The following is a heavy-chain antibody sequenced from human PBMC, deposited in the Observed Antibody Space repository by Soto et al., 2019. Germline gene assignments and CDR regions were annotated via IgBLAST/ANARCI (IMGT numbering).Heavy chain of an antibody. Sequence: QVQLQESGPGLVKPSQTLSLTCTVSGGSISSGDYYWSWIRQPPGKGLEWIGYIYYSGSTYYNPSLKRRVTISVDTSKNQFSLKLSSVTAADTAVYYCARVVHYDFWSGKTSKYYFDYWGQGTLVTVSS. D-gene: IGHD3-3*01. CDR3: ARVVHYDFWSGKTSKYYFDY. CDR1: GGSISSGDYY. V-gene: IGHV4-30-4*01. CDR2: IYYSGST. J-gene: IGHJ4*02.